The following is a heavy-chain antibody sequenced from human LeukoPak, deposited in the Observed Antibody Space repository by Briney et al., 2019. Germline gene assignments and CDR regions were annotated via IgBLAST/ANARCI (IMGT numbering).Heavy chain of an antibody. J-gene: IGHJ6*02. V-gene: IGHV1-18*01. D-gene: IGHD1-7*01. CDR3: ARDCPDITATTCRGMDV. Sequence: ASVKVSCKASGYTFTSYGITWVRQAPGQGLEWMGWISGYNGKTNYVQKFQGRVTMTTDTSASTAYMELRSLRSDDTAVYYCARDCPDITATTCRGMDVWGQGTTVTVSS. CDR2: ISGYNGKT. CDR1: GYTFTSYG.